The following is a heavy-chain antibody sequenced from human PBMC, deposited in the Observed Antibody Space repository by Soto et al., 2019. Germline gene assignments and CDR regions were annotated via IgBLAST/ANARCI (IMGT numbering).Heavy chain of an antibody. J-gene: IGHJ6*02. CDR1: GFTFSEYA. CDR2: VSGRGDGT. CDR3: AKALEEFLPYYGMDV. Sequence: EVEILESGGALVQPGGSLRLSCSVSGFTFSEYAMNWVRQAPGKGLEWISAVSGRGDGTFYADSVKGRFTISKDNFKNTVYMQMNILTVDDTAVYYCAKALEEFLPYYGMDVWGRGTTVTVSS. V-gene: IGHV3-23*01.